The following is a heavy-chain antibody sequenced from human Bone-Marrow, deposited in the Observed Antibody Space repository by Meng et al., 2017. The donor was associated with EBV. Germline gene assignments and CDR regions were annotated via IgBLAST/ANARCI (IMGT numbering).Heavy chain of an antibody. V-gene: IGHV3-30-3*01. CDR3: ARDGGGGYNMIDY. J-gene: IGHJ4*02. D-gene: IGHD5-24*01. Sequence: GRLGVSGGGVGPPGRSLRLSFVASGFTFSRFSMHWVRLLPGKGLESVAVISNDGTNEYYADSVKGRFTISRDNPKSTLYLQMNSLRAEDTALYYCARDGGGGYNMIDYWGQGTLVTVSS. CDR1: GFTFSRFS. CDR2: ISNDGTNE.